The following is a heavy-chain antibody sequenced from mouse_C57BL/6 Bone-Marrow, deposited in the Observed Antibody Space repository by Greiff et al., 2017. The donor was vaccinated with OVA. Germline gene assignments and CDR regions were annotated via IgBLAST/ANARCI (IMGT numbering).Heavy chain of an antibody. Sequence: QVQLQQPGAELVKPGASVKVSCKASGYTFTSYWMHWVKQRPGPGLEWIGRIHPSDSDTNYNQKFKGKATFTVDKSSSTAYMQLSSLTSEYSAVNNGAISDSSGYVGWLAYWGQGTLVTVSA. CDR2: IHPSDSDT. CDR1: GYTFTSYW. CDR3: AISDSSGYVGWLAY. J-gene: IGHJ3*01. V-gene: IGHV1-74*01. D-gene: IGHD3-2*02.